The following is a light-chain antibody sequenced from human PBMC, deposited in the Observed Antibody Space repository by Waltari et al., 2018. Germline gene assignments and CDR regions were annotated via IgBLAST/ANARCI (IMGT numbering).Light chain of an antibody. J-gene: IGKJ2*01. CDR2: GAS. CDR3: QQYNEWPPYT. Sequence: EIVMTQSPATLSVSPGERATLSCRASQSVSSDLAWYQQKPGQAPRLLISGASTRATGIPARFSCSGSATEFTLTISSLQSEDFAIYYCQQYNEWPPYTFGQGTKLEIK. V-gene: IGKV3-15*01. CDR1: QSVSSD.